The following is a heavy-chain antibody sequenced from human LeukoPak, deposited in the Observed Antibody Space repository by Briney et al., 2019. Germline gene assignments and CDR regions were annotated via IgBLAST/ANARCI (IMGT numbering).Heavy chain of an antibody. J-gene: IGHJ4*02. CDR2: INLDGSQK. V-gene: IGHV3-7*01. CDR3: ARKRPNYFDY. Sequence: GGSLRLSCAASGFTFSNYWMAWVRQAPGKGPEWVANINLDGSQKYYVDSVKGRSTISRDNAENSLYLQMNSLSAEDTALYYCARKRPNYFDYWGQGTLVTVSS. CDR1: GFTFSNYW.